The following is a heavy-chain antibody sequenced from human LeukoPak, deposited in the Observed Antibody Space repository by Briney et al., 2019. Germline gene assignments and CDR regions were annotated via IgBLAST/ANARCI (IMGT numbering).Heavy chain of an antibody. CDR3: ARGPRQGAFDI. J-gene: IGHJ3*02. Sequence: SEILSLTCTVSGGSISSYYWSWIRQPPGKGLEWIGYIYYSGSTNYNPSLKSRVTISVDTSKNQFSLKLGSVTAADTAVYYCARGPRQGAFDIWGQGTMVTVSS. D-gene: IGHD6-6*01. CDR1: GGSISSYY. V-gene: IGHV4-59*12. CDR2: IYYSGST.